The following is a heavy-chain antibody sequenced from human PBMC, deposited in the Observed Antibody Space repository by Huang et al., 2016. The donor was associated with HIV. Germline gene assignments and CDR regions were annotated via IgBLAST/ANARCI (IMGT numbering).Heavy chain of an antibody. CDR1: GFTFSLYG. Sequence: QVQLVESGGGVVQPGRSLRISCAASGFTFSLYGLHWVRQAPGKVVEWVSVISEDGKTKYYTDSVKGRFNISRENSKTTLYLQMNRLRVEDTALYYCAKGGSAAAVLDFWGQGTLVTVSS. V-gene: IGHV3-30*18. CDR2: ISEDGKTK. CDR3: AKGGSAAAVLDF. J-gene: IGHJ4*02. D-gene: IGHD6-13*01.